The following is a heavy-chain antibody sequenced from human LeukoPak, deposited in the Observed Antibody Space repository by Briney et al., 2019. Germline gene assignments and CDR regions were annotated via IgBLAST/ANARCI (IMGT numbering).Heavy chain of an antibody. D-gene: IGHD3-10*01. V-gene: IGHV4-34*01. CDR3: ARGGYYGSGSRN. CDR2: INHSGGT. CDR1: GGSFSGYY. Sequence: PSETLSLTCAVYGGSFSGYYWSWIRQPPGKGLEWIGEINHSGGTNYNPSLKSRVTISVDTSKNQFSLKLSSVTAADTAVYYCARGGYYGSGSRNWGQGTLVTVSS. J-gene: IGHJ4*02.